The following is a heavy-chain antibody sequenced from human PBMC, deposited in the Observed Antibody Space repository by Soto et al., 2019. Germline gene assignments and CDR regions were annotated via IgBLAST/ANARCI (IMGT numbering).Heavy chain of an antibody. CDR3: ARDKITGLFDY. V-gene: IGHV4-34*01. D-gene: IGHD2-8*02. J-gene: IGHJ4*02. CDR2: INHSGST. Sequence: QVQLQQWGAGLLKPSETLSLTCAVYGGSFSGYYWTWIRQPPGTGLEWIGEINHSGSTNYNPSLKSPGTISVDPSQDQFSLKVASVAAADQACYFCARDKITGLFDYWGQGTLVTVSS. CDR1: GGSFSGYY.